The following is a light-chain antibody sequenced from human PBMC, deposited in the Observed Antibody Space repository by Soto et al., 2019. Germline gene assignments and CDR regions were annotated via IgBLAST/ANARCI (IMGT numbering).Light chain of an antibody. CDR2: LNFDGSH. CDR3: QTWGTGIHVV. CDR1: SGHSNYA. V-gene: IGLV4-69*01. Sequence: QLVLTQSPSASASLGASVKLTCTLSSGHSNYAIAWHQQQPGKGPRYLMKLNFDGSHNKGDGIPDRFSGSSSGAERYLTIASLQSEDEADYYCQTWGTGIHVVFGGGTKLTVL. J-gene: IGLJ2*01.